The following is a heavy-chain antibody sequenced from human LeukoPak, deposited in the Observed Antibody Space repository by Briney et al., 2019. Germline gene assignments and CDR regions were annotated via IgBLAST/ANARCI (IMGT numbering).Heavy chain of an antibody. CDR1: GGSISSSSYC. CDR2: IYYSGST. D-gene: IGHD3-22*01. Sequence: PSETLSFTCTVSGGSISSSSYCWGWIRQPPGKWLEWIGSIYYSGSTYYNPSLKSRVTISVDTSKNQFSLKLSSVTAADTAVYYCAREPLSYYDSFWSSYWGQGTLVTVSS. CDR3: AREPLSYYDSFWSSY. V-gene: IGHV4-39*07. J-gene: IGHJ4*02.